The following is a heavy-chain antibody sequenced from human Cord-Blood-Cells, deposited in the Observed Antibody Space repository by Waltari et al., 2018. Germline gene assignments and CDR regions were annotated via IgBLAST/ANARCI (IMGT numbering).Heavy chain of an antibody. CDR3: ARVPLLTGASDY. Sequence: QVQLQESGPGLVKPSETLSLTCAVSGYSISSGYYWGWIRQPPGKGLEWIGSIYHSGRTSSNPSLKSRVTISVDTSKNQFSLKLSSVSAADTAVYYCARVPLLTGASDYWGQGTLVTVSS. CDR1: GYSISSGYY. CDR2: IYHSGRT. V-gene: IGHV4-38-2*01. D-gene: IGHD1-20*01. J-gene: IGHJ4*02.